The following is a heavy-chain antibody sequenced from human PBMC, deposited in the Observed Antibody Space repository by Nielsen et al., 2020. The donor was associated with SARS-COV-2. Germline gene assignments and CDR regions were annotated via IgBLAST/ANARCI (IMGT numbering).Heavy chain of an antibody. D-gene: IGHD5-18*01. CDR2: INPSGGST. Sequence: ASVKVSCKASGYTFTSYYMHWVRQAPGQGLEWMGIINPSGGSTSYAQKFQGRVTMTRDTSTSTAYMELRSLRSDDTAVYYCARDRNVDTADDYWGQGTLVTVSS. J-gene: IGHJ4*02. CDR3: ARDRNVDTADDY. CDR1: GYTFTSYY. V-gene: IGHV1-46*01.